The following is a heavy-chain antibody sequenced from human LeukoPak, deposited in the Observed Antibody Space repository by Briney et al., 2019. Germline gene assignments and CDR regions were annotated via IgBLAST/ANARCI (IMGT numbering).Heavy chain of an antibody. CDR1: GYTFTSYG. D-gene: IGHD3-22*01. CDR3: ARANYYDSSGYNQFDY. CDR2: ISAYNGNT. J-gene: IGHJ4*02. V-gene: IGHV1-18*01. Sequence: ASVKVSCKASGYTFTSYGISWVRQAPGQGLEWMGWISAYNGNTNYAQKLQGRVTMTTDTSTSTAYMELRSLRSDDTAVYYCARANYYDSSGYNQFDYWGQGTLVTVSS.